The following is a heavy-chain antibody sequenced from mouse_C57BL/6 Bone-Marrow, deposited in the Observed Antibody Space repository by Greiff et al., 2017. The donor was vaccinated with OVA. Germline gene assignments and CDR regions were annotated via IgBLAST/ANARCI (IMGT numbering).Heavy chain of an antibody. Sequence: QVQLQQSGAELVKPGASVKLSCKASGYAFSSYWMNWVQQRPGKGLEWIGQIYPGDGDTNYPGKFKGKATLTADKASSTAYMQLSSLTSEDTAVEFGAREFITTVVGFDYGGQGTTLTVSS. CDR3: AREFITTVVGFDY. CDR1: GYAFSSYW. J-gene: IGHJ2*01. CDR2: IYPGDGDT. D-gene: IGHD1-1*01. V-gene: IGHV1-80*01.